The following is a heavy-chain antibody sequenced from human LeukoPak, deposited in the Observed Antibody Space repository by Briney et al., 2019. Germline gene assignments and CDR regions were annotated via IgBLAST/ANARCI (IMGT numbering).Heavy chain of an antibody. CDR3: AKIVEYSYGYFDY. CDR1: GFTFSSYG. CDR2: ISGSGGST. D-gene: IGHD5-18*01. V-gene: IGHV3-23*01. J-gene: IGHJ4*02. Sequence: GGSLRLSCAASGFTFSSYGMSWVRQAPGKGLEWVSAISGSGGSTYYADSVKGRFTISRDNSKNTLYLQMNSLRAEDTAVYYCAKIVEYSYGYFDYWGQGTLVTVSS.